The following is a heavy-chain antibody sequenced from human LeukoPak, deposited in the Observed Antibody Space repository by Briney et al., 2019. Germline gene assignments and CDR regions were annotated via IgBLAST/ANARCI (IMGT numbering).Heavy chain of an antibody. V-gene: IGHV4-4*02. D-gene: IGHD4-11*01. J-gene: IGHJ5*02. Sequence: SETLSLTCAVSGGSISRSNWWSWVRQPPGKGLEWIGEIYYTGNTNYNPSLKSRVTISVDKSNNQFSLNLSSVTAADTAVYYCAKSNAWDWFDPWGQGTLVTVSS. CDR3: AKSNAWDWFDP. CDR1: GGSISRSNW. CDR2: IYYTGNT.